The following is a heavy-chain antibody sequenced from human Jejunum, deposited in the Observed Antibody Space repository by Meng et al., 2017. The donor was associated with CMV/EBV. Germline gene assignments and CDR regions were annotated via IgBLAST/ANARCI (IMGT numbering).Heavy chain of an antibody. V-gene: IGHV6-1*01. CDR1: SNTVD. Sequence: SNTVDWNWIRQSPSRGLEYLGRTYYRSKWYNDYAVSVKGRIVINPDTSKNQFSLQLNSVTPEDTAVYYCARDYYGSGTYSYLFDYWGQGTLVTVSS. CDR2: TYYRSKWYN. J-gene: IGHJ4*02. CDR3: ARDYYGSGTYSYLFDY. D-gene: IGHD3-10*01.